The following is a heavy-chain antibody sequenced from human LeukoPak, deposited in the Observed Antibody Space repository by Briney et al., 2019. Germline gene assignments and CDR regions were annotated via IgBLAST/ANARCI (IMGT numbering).Heavy chain of an antibody. Sequence: SETLSLTCTVSGGSISSYYWSWIRQPPGKGLEWIGYIYYSGSTNYNPSLKSRVTMSVDTSKNQFSLKLSSVTAADTAVYYCARGYGSGSYYYFDYWGQGTLVTVSS. J-gene: IGHJ4*02. CDR3: ARGYGSGSYYYFDY. CDR2: IYYSGST. CDR1: GGSISSYY. V-gene: IGHV4-59*12. D-gene: IGHD3-10*01.